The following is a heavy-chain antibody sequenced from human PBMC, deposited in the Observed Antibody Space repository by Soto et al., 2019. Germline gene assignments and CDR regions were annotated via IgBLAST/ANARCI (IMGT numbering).Heavy chain of an antibody. Sequence: QVELQESGSGLVKPSQTLSLTCTVSGASVDTSGSSWTWIRQPPGRGLQFIGYIYHSETIYYNPSLRSRVTISLDSSKNQFFLRLTSLTAADTAVYFCASRINKKSGGYFDHWGQGSLVTVSS. D-gene: IGHD3-10*01. CDR3: ASRINKKSGGYFDH. V-gene: IGHV4-30-2*01. CDR2: IYHSETI. CDR1: GASVDTSGSS. J-gene: IGHJ4*02.